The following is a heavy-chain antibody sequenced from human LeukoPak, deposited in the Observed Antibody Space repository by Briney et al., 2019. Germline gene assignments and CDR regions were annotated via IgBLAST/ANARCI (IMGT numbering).Heavy chain of an antibody. Sequence: SVKVSCKAFGGTFSSYAISWVRQAPGQGLEWMGGIIPIFGTANYAQKFQGRVTITADESTSTAYMELSSLRSEDTAVYYCARDAPDPWYYYYYMDVWGKGTTVTVSS. J-gene: IGHJ6*03. V-gene: IGHV1-69*13. CDR2: IIPIFGTA. CDR1: GGTFSSYA. CDR3: ARDAPDPWYYYYYMDV.